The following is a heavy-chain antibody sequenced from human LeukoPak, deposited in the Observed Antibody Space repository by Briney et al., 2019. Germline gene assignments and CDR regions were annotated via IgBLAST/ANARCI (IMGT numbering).Heavy chain of an antibody. CDR3: AKDAMTNRNYYYFFYMDV. CDR2: ISGTGGST. CDR1: GFTFNNYA. V-gene: IGHV3-23*01. Sequence: GGSLRLSCAASGFTFNNYAMNWVRQAPGKGLEWVSAISGTGGSTHYADSVKGRFTISRDNSKNTLYLQMNSLRVEDTAVYYCAKDAMTNRNYYYFFYMDVWGKGTTVTVSS. J-gene: IGHJ6*03. D-gene: IGHD1-14*01.